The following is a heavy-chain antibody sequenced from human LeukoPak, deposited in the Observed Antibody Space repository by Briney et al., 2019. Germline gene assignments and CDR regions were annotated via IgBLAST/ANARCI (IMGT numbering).Heavy chain of an antibody. CDR3: AGGETYYYDSSGSQLDY. CDR2: IYHSGST. V-gene: IGHV4-4*02. J-gene: IGHJ4*02. CDR1: GGSISSSNW. D-gene: IGHD3-22*01. Sequence: SGTLSLTCAVSGGSISSSNWWSWVRQPPGKGLEWIGEIYHSGSTNYNPSLKSRVTISVDKSKNQFSLKLSSVTAADTAVYYCAGGETYYYDSSGSQLDYWGQGTLVTVSS.